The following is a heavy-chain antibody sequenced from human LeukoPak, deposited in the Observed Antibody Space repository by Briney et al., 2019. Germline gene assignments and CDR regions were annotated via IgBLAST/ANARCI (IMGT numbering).Heavy chain of an antibody. D-gene: IGHD4-17*01. CDR2: INHSGST. V-gene: IGHV4-34*01. CDR1: GGSFSGYY. Sequence: SETLSLTCAVYGGSFSGYYWSWIRQPPGKGLEWIGEINHSGSTNYNPSLKSRVTISVDTSKNQFSLKLSSVTAADTAVYYCARAGGDYAEASWWGQGTLVTVSS. CDR3: ARAGGDYAEASW. J-gene: IGHJ4*02.